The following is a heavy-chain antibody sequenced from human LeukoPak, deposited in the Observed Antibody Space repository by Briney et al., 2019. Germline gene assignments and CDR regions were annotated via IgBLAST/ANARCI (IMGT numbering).Heavy chain of an antibody. CDR2: ISSTSNHK. V-gene: IGHV3-21*06. Sequence: GGSLRLSCAASGFIFRSFSMTWVRQAPGKGLEWVASISSTSNHKYHADSVKGRFTISRDNDKNSLYLQMNSLRAEDTALYYCATRVTADSYDASDIWAQGTMVTVSS. D-gene: IGHD6-13*01. CDR1: GFIFRSFS. J-gene: IGHJ3*02. CDR3: ATRVTADSYDASDI.